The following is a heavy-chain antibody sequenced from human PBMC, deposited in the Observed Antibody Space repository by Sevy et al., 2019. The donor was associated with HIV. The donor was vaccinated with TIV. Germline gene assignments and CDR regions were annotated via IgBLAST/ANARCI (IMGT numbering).Heavy chain of an antibody. CDR3: ARAPEYGDYIYYFDN. CDR1: GIIFTTSG. Sequence: GGSLRLSCAVSGIIFTTSGMHWVRQAPGKGLEWVAVISYDGRNKFYGDSVKGRFTISRDNSKNILFLQMNSLRAEDTAVYYCARAPEYGDYIYYFDNWGQGTLVTVSS. D-gene: IGHD4-17*01. V-gene: IGHV3-30*03. J-gene: IGHJ4*02. CDR2: ISYDGRNK.